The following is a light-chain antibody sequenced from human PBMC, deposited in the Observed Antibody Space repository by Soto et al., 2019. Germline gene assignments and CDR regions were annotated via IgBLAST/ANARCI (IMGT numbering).Light chain of an antibody. CDR2: KAS. CDR3: QHYNSYSEA. V-gene: IGKV1-5*03. Sequence: DIQMTQSPSTLSGSVGDRVTITCRASQTISSWLAWYQQKTGKAPKLLSYKASTLKSVVPSRFSGSGSGTEFTLTISSLQPDDFATYYCQHYNSYSEAFGQGTKVELK. CDR1: QTISSW. J-gene: IGKJ1*01.